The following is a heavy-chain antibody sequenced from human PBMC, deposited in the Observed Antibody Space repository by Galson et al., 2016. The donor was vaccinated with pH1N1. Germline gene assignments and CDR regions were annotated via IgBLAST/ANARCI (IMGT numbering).Heavy chain of an antibody. CDR3: AKDLKVFWSGYLDS. D-gene: IGHD3-3*01. V-gene: IGHV3-30*02. CDR1: GFTFSTYA. Sequence: SLRLSCAASGFTFSTYAMHWVRQAGKGLEWVAFIRSDGGNEHYVDSVKGRFTISRDNSKNTLYLQMSSLRLEGTALYYCAKDLKVFWSGYLDSWGQGALVTVSS. J-gene: IGHJ4*02. CDR2: IRSDGGNE.